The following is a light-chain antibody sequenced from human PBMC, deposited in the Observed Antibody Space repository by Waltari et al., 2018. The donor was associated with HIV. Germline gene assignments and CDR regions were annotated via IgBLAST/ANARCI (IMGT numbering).Light chain of an antibody. Sequence: SYVLTQPPSGSVAPGQTARITCGGNNIGSKSVHWYQQKPGQAPVLVVYDDSHRPSGIPERFSGSNSGNTATLTISGVEAGDEADYYCQVWDSSIDHYVFGTGTKVTVL. V-gene: IGLV3-21*02. CDR3: QVWDSSIDHYV. J-gene: IGLJ1*01. CDR1: NIGSKS. CDR2: DDS.